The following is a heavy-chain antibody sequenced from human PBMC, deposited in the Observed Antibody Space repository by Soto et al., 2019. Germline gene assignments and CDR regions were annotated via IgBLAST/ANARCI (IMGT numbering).Heavy chain of an antibody. V-gene: IGHV1-18*01. Sequence: ASVKVSCKASGYTFTSYGISWVRQAPGQGLEWMGWISAYNGNTNYAQKLQGRVTMTTDTSTSTAYMELRSLRSDDTAVYYCARESEEAYDFWSGYPTFFDAFDIWGQGTMVTVSS. D-gene: IGHD3-3*01. CDR3: ARESEEAYDFWSGYPTFFDAFDI. J-gene: IGHJ3*02. CDR2: ISAYNGNT. CDR1: GYTFTSYG.